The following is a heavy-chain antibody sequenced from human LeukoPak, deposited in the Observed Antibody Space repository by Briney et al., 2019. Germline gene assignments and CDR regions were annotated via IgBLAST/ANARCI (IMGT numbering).Heavy chain of an antibody. J-gene: IGHJ4*02. CDR2: ISWDGGST. D-gene: IGHD5-24*01. V-gene: IGHV3-43*01. CDR1: GFTFDDYT. CDR3: AKDLGDGYNSVFDY. Sequence: PGGSLRLSCAASGFTFDDYTMHWVRQAPGKGLEWVSLISWDGGSTYYADSVKGRFTISRDNSKNSLYLQMNSLRTEDTALYYCAKDLGDGYNSVFDYWGQGTLVTVSS.